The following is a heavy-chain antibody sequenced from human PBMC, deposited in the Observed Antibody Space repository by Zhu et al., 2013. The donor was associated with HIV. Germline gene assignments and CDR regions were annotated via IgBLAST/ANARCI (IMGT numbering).Heavy chain of an antibody. CDR2: IYHSGTT. Sequence: QVQLQESGPGLVKPSGTLSLTCAVSGDSITSDNWWTWVRQTPGKGLEWIGEIYHSGTTIYNPSVKSRVTMSLDKSKNQFSLRLSYVTAADTAVYYCARDLSDSGGWLDPWGQGILIIVSS. CDR3: ARDLSDSGGWLDP. D-gene: IGHD6-19*01. CDR1: GDSITSDNW. J-gene: IGHJ5*02. V-gene: IGHV4-4*02.